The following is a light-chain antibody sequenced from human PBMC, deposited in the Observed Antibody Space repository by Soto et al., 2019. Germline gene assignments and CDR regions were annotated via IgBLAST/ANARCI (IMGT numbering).Light chain of an antibody. J-gene: IGKJ1*01. CDR2: GAS. Sequence: DIVMTQSPATLSLSPWERATLSCRASQSVSNNYLAWYQQKPGQAPRLLIYGASNRATGIPDRFSGSGSGTDFTLTISRLEPEDFAVYYCQQYGSSGTFGQGTKVDIK. CDR3: QQYGSSGT. V-gene: IGKV3-20*01. CDR1: QSVSNNY.